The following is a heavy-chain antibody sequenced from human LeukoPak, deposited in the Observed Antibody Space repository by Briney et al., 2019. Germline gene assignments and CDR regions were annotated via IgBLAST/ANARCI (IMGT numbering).Heavy chain of an antibody. D-gene: IGHD3-22*01. CDR2: IKEDGSEK. CDR1: GFCFSSYC. V-gene: IGHV3-7*01. Sequence: GGSLTLSCAVSGFCFSSYCMSWVRQAPGKGLEWVANIKEDGSEKNYVDSVKGRFTISRNNAKNSLYLQMNSLTAEDTAVYYCARKDSSPRTFDYWGQGTLVTVSS. CDR3: ARKDSSPRTFDY. J-gene: IGHJ4*02.